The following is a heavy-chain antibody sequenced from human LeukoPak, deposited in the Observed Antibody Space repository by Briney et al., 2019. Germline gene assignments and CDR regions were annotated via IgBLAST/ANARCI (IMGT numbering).Heavy chain of an antibody. J-gene: IGHJ5*02. CDR1: GYTFTSYH. D-gene: IGHD3-22*01. CDR3: ARVGRITMIAKNWSDP. V-gene: IGHV1-8*03. CDR2: MNPNSGNT. Sequence: GASVKVSCKASGYTFTSYHINWVRQATGQGLEWMGWMNPNSGNTGYAQKFQGRVTITRNTSISTAYMELSSLRSEDTAVYYCARVGRITMIAKNWSDPWGQGTLVTVSS.